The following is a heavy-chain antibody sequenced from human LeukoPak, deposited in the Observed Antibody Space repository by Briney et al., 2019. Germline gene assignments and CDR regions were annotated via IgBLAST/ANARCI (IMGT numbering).Heavy chain of an antibody. J-gene: IGHJ4*02. CDR1: GGSISSGSYY. CDR3: ARTHRYCSSTSCYRYFDY. CDR2: IYTSGST. Sequence: SQTLSLTCTVSGGSISSGSYYWSWLRQPAGKGLEWIGRIYTSGSTNYNPSLKSRVTISVDTSKNQFSLKLSSVTAADTAVYYCARTHRYCSSTSCYRYFDYWGQGTLVTVSS. V-gene: IGHV4-61*02. D-gene: IGHD2-2*01.